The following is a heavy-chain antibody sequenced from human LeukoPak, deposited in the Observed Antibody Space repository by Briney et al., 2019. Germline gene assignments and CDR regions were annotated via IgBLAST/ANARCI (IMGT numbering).Heavy chain of an antibody. J-gene: IGHJ4*02. D-gene: IGHD6-25*01. V-gene: IGHV4-39*01. CDR1: GGSISSSSFY. CDR3: ARLDRGINAAHFDY. Sequence: SETLSLTCTVSGGSISSSSFYWGWIRQPPGKGLEWIGIISYSGSTYYNPPLKSRVTISVDTSKNQFSLKVNSVTAADTAAYYCARLDRGINAAHFDYWGQGTLVTVSS. CDR2: ISYSGST.